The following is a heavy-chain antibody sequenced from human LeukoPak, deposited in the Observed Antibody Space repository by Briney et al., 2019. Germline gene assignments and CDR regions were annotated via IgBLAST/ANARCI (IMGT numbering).Heavy chain of an antibody. CDR3: AKTLTGYYTLDY. CDR1: GFTFSTYD. J-gene: IGHJ4*02. V-gene: IGHV3-23*01. D-gene: IGHD3-9*01. Sequence: GGSLRLSCAASGFTFSTYDMSWVRQAPGKGLAWVSTISDGGGRTNYADSVKGRFTISRDNSKNTLYLQMNSLRADEMAVYYCAKTLTGYYTLDYWGQGTLVIVSS. CDR2: ISDGGGRT.